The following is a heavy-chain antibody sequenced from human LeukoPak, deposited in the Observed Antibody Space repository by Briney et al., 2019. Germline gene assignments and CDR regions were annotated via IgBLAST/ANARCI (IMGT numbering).Heavy chain of an antibody. CDR3: ARVPHPSVRYFDL. CDR2: IYTSGST. V-gene: IGHV4-61*02. D-gene: IGHD5/OR15-5a*01. Sequence: KPSETLSLTCTVSGGSISSGSYYWSWIRQPAGKGLEWIGRIYTSGSTNYNPSLKSRVTISVDTSKNQFSLKLSSVTAADTAVYYCARVPHPSVRYFDLWGRGTLVTVSS. J-gene: IGHJ2*01. CDR1: GGSISSGSYY.